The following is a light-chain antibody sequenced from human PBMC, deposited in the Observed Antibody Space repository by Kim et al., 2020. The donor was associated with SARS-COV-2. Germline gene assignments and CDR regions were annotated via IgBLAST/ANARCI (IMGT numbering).Light chain of an antibody. CDR2: EAS. J-gene: IGKJ3*01. CDR1: QDISSW. Sequence: ASVGDRVTITCRASQDISSWLAWYQQKPGKAPKLLIYEASSLQSGVPSRFSGSGSGTDFTLSISSLQPEDFATYYCQQAYSFPFTFGPGTKVDIK. V-gene: IGKV1-12*01. CDR3: QQAYSFPFT.